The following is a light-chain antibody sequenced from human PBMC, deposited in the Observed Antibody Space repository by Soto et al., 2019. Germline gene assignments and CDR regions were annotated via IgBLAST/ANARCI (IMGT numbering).Light chain of an antibody. CDR1: QRVSSYC. J-gene: IGKJ2*01. Sequence: EIVLTQSPGTLSLSPGERATLSCRASQRVSSYCLAWYQQRPGQAPRLLIYGASVRATGIPDRFSGSGSGTELSLTISGLEPEDLAVYFCHQFTAPAYTFGHGNQVEFK. V-gene: IGKV3-20*01. CDR2: GAS. CDR3: HQFTAPAYT.